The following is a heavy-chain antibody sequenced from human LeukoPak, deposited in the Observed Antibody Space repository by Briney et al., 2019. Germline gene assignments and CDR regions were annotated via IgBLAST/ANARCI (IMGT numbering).Heavy chain of an antibody. CDR2: LYSDGNT. CDR3: ARGVEPLAANTLAY. CDR1: GFTFITND. J-gene: IGHJ4*02. V-gene: IGHV3-53*01. Sequence: GGSLRLSCAASGFTFITNDMTWGRQAPGKGLEWVSVLYSDGNTKYEDSVQGRFTISRHNSKNTLYLEMNRLSPDDTAVYYCARGVEPLAANTLAYWGQGTLVTVSS. D-gene: IGHD1-14*01.